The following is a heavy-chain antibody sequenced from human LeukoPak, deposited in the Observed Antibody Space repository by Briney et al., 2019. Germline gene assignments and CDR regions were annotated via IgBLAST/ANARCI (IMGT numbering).Heavy chain of an antibody. V-gene: IGHV4-39*07. J-gene: IGHJ4*02. D-gene: IGHD5-18*01. CDR1: GGSISSSSYY. Sequence: SETLSLTCTVSGGSISSSSYYWSWIRQPPGKGLEWIGEINHSGSTNYNPSLKSRVTISVDTSKNQFSLKLSSVTAADTAVYYCARSTIQPLDYWGQGTLVTVSS. CDR3: ARSTIQPLDY. CDR2: INHSGST.